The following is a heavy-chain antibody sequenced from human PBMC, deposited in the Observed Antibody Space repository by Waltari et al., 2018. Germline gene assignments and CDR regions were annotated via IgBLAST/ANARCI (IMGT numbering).Heavy chain of an antibody. Sequence: QVQLQQWGAGLLKPSETLSLTCAVYGGSFSGYYWSWIRQPPGKGLEWIGEINHSGSTNYNPSLKSRVTISVDTSKNQFSLKLSSVTAADTAVYYCARGCGYSSPGGYYYYYMDVWGKGTTVTVSS. CDR3: ARGCGYSSPGGYYYYYMDV. V-gene: IGHV4-34*01. CDR1: GGSFSGYY. J-gene: IGHJ6*03. CDR2: INHSGST. D-gene: IGHD6-13*01.